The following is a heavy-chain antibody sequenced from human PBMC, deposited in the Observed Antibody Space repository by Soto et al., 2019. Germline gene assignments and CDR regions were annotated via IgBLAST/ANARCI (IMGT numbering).Heavy chain of an antibody. Sequence: ASVKVSCKASGGTFSSYTISWVRQAPGQGLEWMGRIIPILGIANYAQKFQGRVTITADKSTSTAYMELSSLRSEDTAVYYCARGKTTVTTLHFAFDIWGQGTMVTVSS. V-gene: IGHV1-69*02. CDR1: GGTFSSYT. J-gene: IGHJ3*02. CDR3: ARGKTTVTTLHFAFDI. D-gene: IGHD4-17*01. CDR2: IIPILGIA.